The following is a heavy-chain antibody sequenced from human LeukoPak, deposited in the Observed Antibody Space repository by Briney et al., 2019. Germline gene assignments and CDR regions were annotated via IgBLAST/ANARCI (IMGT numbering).Heavy chain of an antibody. CDR2: IYYSGST. J-gene: IGHJ3*02. CDR1: GFTFSSYE. V-gene: IGHV4-39*01. Sequence: GSLRLSCAASGFTFSSYEMNWVRQAPGKGLEWIGSIYYSGSTYYNPSLKSRVTISVDTSKNQFSLKLSSVTAADTAVYYCARRSGITMIVVLISDAFDIWGQGTMVTVSS. D-gene: IGHD3-22*01. CDR3: ARRSGITMIVVLISDAFDI.